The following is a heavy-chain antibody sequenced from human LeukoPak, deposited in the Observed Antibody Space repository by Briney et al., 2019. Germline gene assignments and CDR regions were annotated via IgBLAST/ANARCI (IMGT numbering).Heavy chain of an antibody. J-gene: IGHJ4*02. CDR1: GGSFSGYY. Sequence: SETLSLTCAVYGGSFSGYYWSWIRQPPGKGLEWIGSIYYSGSTYYNPSLKSRVTISVDTSKNQFSLKLSSVTAADTAVYYCASKLPNYFDYWGQGTLVTVSS. CDR3: ASKLPNYFDY. D-gene: IGHD1-7*01. CDR2: IYYSGST. V-gene: IGHV4-34*01.